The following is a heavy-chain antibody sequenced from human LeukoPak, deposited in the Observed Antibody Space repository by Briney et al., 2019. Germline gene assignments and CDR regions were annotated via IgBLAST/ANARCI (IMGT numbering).Heavy chain of an antibody. CDR2: IKGDGSVK. CDR3: ARWDAYCSGGTCYFGGLAFDI. Sequence: PGGSLRLSCAASGFTFSIYWMSWVRQAPGKGLEWVASIKGDGSVKHSLDSVKGRFTISRNSAKNSLYLQMNSLRAEDTAVYYRARWDAYCSGGTCYFGGLAFDIWGQGTMVTVSS. CDR1: GFTFSIYW. D-gene: IGHD2-15*01. V-gene: IGHV3-7*01. J-gene: IGHJ3*02.